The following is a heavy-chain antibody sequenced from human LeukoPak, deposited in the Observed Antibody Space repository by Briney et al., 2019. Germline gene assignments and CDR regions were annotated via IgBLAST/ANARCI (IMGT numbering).Heavy chain of an antibody. CDR3: AGGAAASRHYYYYYGMDV. CDR1: GGSISSSSYY. D-gene: IGHD2-2*01. V-gene: IGHV4-61*01. CDR2: IYYSGST. Sequence: PSETLSLTCTVSGGSISSSSYYWSWIRQPPGKGLEWIGYIYYSGSTNYNPSLKSRVTISVDTSKNQFSLKLSSVTAADTAVYYCAGGAAASRHYYYYYGMDVWGQGTTVTVSS. J-gene: IGHJ6*02.